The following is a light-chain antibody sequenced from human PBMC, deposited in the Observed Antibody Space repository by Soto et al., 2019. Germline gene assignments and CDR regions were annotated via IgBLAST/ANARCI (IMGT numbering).Light chain of an antibody. CDR2: GAS. J-gene: IGKJ2*01. V-gene: IGKV1-5*01. CDR1: QNIHNW. Sequence: DIQMTQSPSTLSASVGDRVTITCRATQNIHNWLAWYQQKPGKAPNLLIFGASSLQSGVSSRFSGSGSGTEYTFHIKHMQPDDCATYIYQPDDSDAYTFDQGTRLEIK. CDR3: QPDDSDAYT.